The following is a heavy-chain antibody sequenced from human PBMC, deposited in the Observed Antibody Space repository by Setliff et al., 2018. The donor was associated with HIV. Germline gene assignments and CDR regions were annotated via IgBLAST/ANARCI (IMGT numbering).Heavy chain of an antibody. V-gene: IGHV3-72*01. J-gene: IGHJ6*03. D-gene: IGHD3-10*01. Sequence: GGSLRLSCAASGFTFSDHYMDWVRQAPGKGLEWVGRTRNKANSYTTEYAASVKGRFTSSRDDSKNSLYLQMNSLKTEDTAVYYCARGRLLWSGSYYYYYMDVWGKGTTVTVSS. CDR3: ARGRLLWSGSYYYYYMDV. CDR2: TRNKANSYTT. CDR1: GFTFSDHY.